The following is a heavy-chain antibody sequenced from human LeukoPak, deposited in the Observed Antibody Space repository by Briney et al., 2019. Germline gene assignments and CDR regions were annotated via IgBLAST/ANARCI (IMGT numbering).Heavy chain of an antibody. D-gene: IGHD1-26*01. J-gene: IGHJ5*02. V-gene: IGHV1-2*02. CDR3: ARDTGAIVGATTVWFDP. Sequence: ASVKVSCKASGYTFTGYYMHWVRQAPGQGLEWMGWINPNSGGTNYAQKFQGRVTMTRDTSISTAYMELSRLRSDDTAVYYCARDTGAIVGATTVWFDPWGQGTLVTVSS. CDR2: INPNSGGT. CDR1: GYTFTGYY.